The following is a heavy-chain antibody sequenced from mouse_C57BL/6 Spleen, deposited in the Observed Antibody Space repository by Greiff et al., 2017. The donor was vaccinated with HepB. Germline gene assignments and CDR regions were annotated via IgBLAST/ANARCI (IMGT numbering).Heavy chain of an antibody. CDR1: GYTFTSYW. Sequence: QVQLQQPGAELVMPGASVKLSCKASGYTFTSYWMHWVKQRPGQGLEWIGEIDPSDSYTNYNQKFKGKSTLTVDKSSSTAYMQLNSLTSEDSAVYYCASYYGSSLGYWGQGTTLTVSS. D-gene: IGHD1-1*01. V-gene: IGHV1-69*01. CDR3: ASYYGSSLGY. J-gene: IGHJ2*01. CDR2: IDPSDSYT.